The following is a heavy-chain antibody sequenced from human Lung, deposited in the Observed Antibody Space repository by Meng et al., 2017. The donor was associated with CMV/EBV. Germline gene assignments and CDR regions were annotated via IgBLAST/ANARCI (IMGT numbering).Heavy chain of an antibody. D-gene: IGHD2-8*01. CDR1: GFPFSTYG. CDR3: AKGPYCTTSSCHGGMAFDI. V-gene: IGHV3-33*06. Sequence: GESXKISCAASGFPFSTYGMHRVRQAPGKGLEWVAVIWYDGSNTHYADSVKGRFTISRDNSKRTLDLQMNSLRGEDTAVYYCAKGPYCTTSSCHGGMAFDIWGRGTLVTVSS. J-gene: IGHJ3*02. CDR2: IWYDGSNT.